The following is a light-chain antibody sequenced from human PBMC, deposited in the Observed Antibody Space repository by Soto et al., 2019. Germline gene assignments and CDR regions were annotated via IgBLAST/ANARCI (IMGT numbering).Light chain of an antibody. J-gene: IGLJ2*01. V-gene: IGLV2-8*01. CDR3: SSYAGNHDLI. CDR2: EDT. CDR1: SSDIGGYKS. Sequence: QSVLTQPPSASGSPGQSVTISCTGTSSDIGGYKSVSWYQQYPGKAPKLMIYEDTNRPSGVPDRFSGSKSGNTASLTVSGLQAGDEADYYCSSYAGNHDLIFGGGTKPTVL.